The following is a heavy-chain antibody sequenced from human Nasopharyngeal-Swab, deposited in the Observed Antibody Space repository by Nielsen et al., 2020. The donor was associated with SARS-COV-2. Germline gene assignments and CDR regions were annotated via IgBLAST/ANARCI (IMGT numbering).Heavy chain of an antibody. CDR3: AKRRIAVARDHFDY. D-gene: IGHD6-19*01. J-gene: IGHJ4*01. Sequence: VGPAPGKGLECGSGISGSYGSPYYAAPVKARFTIPRDNSKNTLYLQMNSLSAEEAAVFYWAKRRIAVARDHFDYWGQGTLVTVSS. CDR2: ISGSYGSP. V-gene: IGHV3-23*01.